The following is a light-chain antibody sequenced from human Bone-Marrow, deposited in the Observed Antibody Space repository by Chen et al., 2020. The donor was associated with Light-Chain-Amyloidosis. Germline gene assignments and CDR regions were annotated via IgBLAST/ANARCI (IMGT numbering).Light chain of an antibody. CDR3: QVWDRSSDRPV. CDR1: NIGSTS. V-gene: IGLV3-21*02. CDR2: DDS. Sequence: SYVLTQPSSVSVAPGQTVTIACGGNNIGSTSVHRYQQTPGQARLLVGYDDSDRPSGIPERLAGSNSGNTATLTISRVEAGDEADYYCQVWDRSSDRPVFGGGTKLTVL. J-gene: IGLJ3*02.